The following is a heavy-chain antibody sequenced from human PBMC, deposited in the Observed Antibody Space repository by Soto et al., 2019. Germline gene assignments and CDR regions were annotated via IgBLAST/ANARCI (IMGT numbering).Heavy chain of an antibody. CDR1: GYTFTSYD. CDR3: ARIKDSSSWRQFDY. J-gene: IGHJ4*02. Sequence: QVQLVQSGAEVKKPGASVKVSCKASGYTFTSYDINWVRQATGQGLEWMGWMNPNRGNTGYAQKFQGRVTMTRNTSISTAYMELSSLRSEDTAVYYCARIKDSSSWRQFDYWGQGTLVTVSS. CDR2: MNPNRGNT. V-gene: IGHV1-8*01. D-gene: IGHD6-13*01.